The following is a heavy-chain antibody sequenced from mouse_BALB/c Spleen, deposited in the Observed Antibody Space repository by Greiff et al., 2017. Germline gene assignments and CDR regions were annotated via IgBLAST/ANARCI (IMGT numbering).Heavy chain of an antibody. J-gene: IGHJ4*01. CDR2: INPSNGRT. V-gene: IGHV1S81*02. Sequence: QVQLQQPGAELVKPGASVKLSCKASGYTFTSYWMHWVKQRPGQGLEWIGEINPSNGRTNYNEKFKSKATLTVDKSSSTAYMQLSSLTSEDSAVYYCARDTTVPSYAMDYWGQGTSVTVSS. CDR1: GYTFTSYW. CDR3: ARDTTVPSYAMDY. D-gene: IGHD1-1*01.